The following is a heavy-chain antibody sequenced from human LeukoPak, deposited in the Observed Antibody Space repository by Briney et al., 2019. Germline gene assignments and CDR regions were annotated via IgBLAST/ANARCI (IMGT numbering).Heavy chain of an antibody. D-gene: IGHD3-3*01. J-gene: IGHJ6*03. Sequence: ASVKVSCKASGYTFTSYDINWVRQATGQGIEWMGWMNPNSGNTGYAQKFQGRVTITRNTSTSTAYMELSSLRSEDTAVYYCARNYYDFWSGYPSSYYYYYMDVWGKGTTVTVSS. CDR1: GYTFTSYD. V-gene: IGHV1-8*03. CDR2: MNPNSGNT. CDR3: ARNYYDFWSGYPSSYYYYYMDV.